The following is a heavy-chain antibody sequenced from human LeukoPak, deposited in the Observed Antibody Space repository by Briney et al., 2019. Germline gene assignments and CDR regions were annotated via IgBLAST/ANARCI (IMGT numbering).Heavy chain of an antibody. CDR3: ARVPGDYDAFDI. V-gene: IGHV1-2*06. D-gene: IGHD4-17*01. Sequence: ASVKVSCKTSGYTFTGYYMHWVRQAPGQGLEWMGRINPNSGGTNYAQKFQGRVTMTRDTSISTAYMELSRLRSDDTAVYYCARVPGDYDAFDIWGQGTMVTVSS. J-gene: IGHJ3*02. CDR1: GYTFTGYY. CDR2: INPNSGGT.